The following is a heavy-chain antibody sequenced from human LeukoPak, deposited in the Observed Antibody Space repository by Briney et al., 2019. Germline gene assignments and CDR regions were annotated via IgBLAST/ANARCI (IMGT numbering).Heavy chain of an antibody. J-gene: IGHJ4*02. V-gene: IGHV4-59*01. CDR3: AREARRDTAKVY. CDR2: IYYSGST. D-gene: IGHD5-18*01. CDR1: GGSISSYY. Sequence: PSETLSLTCTVSGGSISSYYWSWIRQPPGKGLEWIGYIYYSGSTNYNPSLKSRVTISVDTSKNQFSLKLSSVTAADTAVYYCAREARRDTAKVYWGQGTLVTVSS.